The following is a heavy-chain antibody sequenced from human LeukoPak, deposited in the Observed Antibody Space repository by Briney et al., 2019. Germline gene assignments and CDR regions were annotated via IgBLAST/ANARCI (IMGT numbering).Heavy chain of an antibody. CDR3: ARDRTRDGYNQGRVFDY. J-gene: IGHJ4*02. D-gene: IGHD5-24*01. CDR2: ISYDESNN. V-gene: IGHV3-30-3*01. Sequence: GRCLRLFCAASGFTFSRYAIHGVSEAPGRGLEWVAVISYDESNNYYAESVKSRFTISRDNSKNALYLQMNSLRAEDAAVYYCARDRTRDGYNQGRVFDYWGQGALVTVSS. CDR1: GFTFSRYA.